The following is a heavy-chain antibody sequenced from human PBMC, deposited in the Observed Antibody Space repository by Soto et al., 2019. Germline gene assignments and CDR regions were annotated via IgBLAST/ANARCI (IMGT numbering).Heavy chain of an antibody. CDR3: ARIRATTPTAYFDY. Sequence: SGPTLVNPTQTLTLTCTFSGFSLSTNGLCVGWIRQPPGKALEWLARIDWDDDKLYSTSLKTRLTISKDTSKNQVVLTMTNMDPVDTATYYCARIRATTPTAYFDYWGQGTLVTVSS. J-gene: IGHJ4*02. D-gene: IGHD5-12*01. CDR2: IDWDDDK. V-gene: IGHV2-70*17. CDR1: GFSLSTNGLC.